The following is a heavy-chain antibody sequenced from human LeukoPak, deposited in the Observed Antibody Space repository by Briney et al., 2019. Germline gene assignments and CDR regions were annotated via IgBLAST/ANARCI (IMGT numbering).Heavy chain of an antibody. CDR1: GFTFDDYG. V-gene: IGHV3-20*01. CDR3: ARGGYSYGTENYYYGMDV. D-gene: IGHD5-18*01. CDR2: INWNGGST. Sequence: GGSLRLSCAASGFTFDDYGMSWVRQAPGKGLEWVSGINWNGGSTGYADSVKGRFTISRDNAKNSLYLQMNSLRGEDTALYHCARGGYSYGTENYYYGMDVWGQGTTVTVSS. J-gene: IGHJ6*02.